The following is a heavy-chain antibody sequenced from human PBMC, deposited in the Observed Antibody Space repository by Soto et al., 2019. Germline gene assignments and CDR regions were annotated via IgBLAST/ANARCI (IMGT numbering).Heavy chain of an antibody. D-gene: IGHD6-13*01. Sequence: GASVKVSCKASGYTFTSYDINWVRQATGQGLEWMGWMNPNSGNTGYAQKFQGRVTMTRNTSISTAYMELSSLRSEDTAVYYCARGGTGQQLVYRRYYYYGMDVWGQGTTVTVSS. J-gene: IGHJ6*02. V-gene: IGHV1-8*01. CDR1: GYTFTSYD. CDR2: MNPNSGNT. CDR3: ARGGTGQQLVYRRYYYYGMDV.